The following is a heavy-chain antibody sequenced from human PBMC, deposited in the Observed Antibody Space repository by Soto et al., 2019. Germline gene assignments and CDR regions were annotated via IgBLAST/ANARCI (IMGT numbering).Heavy chain of an antibody. D-gene: IGHD6-19*01. CDR3: ASGVGGLAGSSGWPDYAFDV. CDR2: IVPLPGTT. CDR1: GGTFTKYA. V-gene: IGHV1-69*01. Sequence: QVQLVQSGAAVRKPGSSVKVSCKASGGTFTKYAITWVRQAPRQGLEWMGGIVPLPGTTNYAQKFRGRLTISADESTSTAYLELSSLRSEDTAVYYCASGVGGLAGSSGWPDYAFDVWGQGTMVIVSS. J-gene: IGHJ3*01.